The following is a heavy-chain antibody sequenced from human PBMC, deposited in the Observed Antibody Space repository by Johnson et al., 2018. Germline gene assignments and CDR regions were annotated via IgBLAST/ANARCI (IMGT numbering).Heavy chain of an antibody. Sequence: QVQLQESGPGLVKPSQTLSLTCSVSGASLTSATYYWTWIRQPAGRGLEWIGHISSSGGTKYSPSLKSRVTISVDTSKNQFSLKLSSVTAADTAVYYCARGRGTGAYSQAYLDHWGQGALVTGSS. V-gene: IGHV4-61*02. CDR3: ARGRGTGAYSQAYLDH. J-gene: IGHJ1*01. CDR2: ISSSGGT. CDR1: GASLTSATYY. D-gene: IGHD3-3*02.